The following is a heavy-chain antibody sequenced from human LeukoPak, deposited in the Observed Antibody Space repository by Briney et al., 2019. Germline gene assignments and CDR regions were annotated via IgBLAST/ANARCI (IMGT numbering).Heavy chain of an antibody. Sequence: ASVKVSCKASGYTFTSYSITWVRQAPGQGLEWMGWSSAYNGNTHYAQKLQGRVTMTTDTSTSTAYMELRSLRSDDTAVYYCARDKPHRAGWHREQWGPGNLVTVSS. J-gene: IGHJ4*02. CDR2: SSAYNGNT. CDR1: GYTFTSYS. CDR3: ARDKPHRAGWHREQ. D-gene: IGHD1/OR15-1a*01. V-gene: IGHV1-18*01.